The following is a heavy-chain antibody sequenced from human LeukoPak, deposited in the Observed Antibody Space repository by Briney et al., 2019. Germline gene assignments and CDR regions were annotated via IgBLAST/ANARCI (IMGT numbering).Heavy chain of an antibody. CDR1: GFTFSDYY. CDR3: TRVGSSGSVDY. V-gene: IGHV3-11*06. D-gene: IGHD1-1*01. CDR2: ISSRTSDT. J-gene: IGHJ4*02. Sequence: GGSLRLSCAASGFTFSDYYMSWIRQAPGKGLEWVSYISSRTSDTNYVDSVKGRFTISRDNAKNSLYLQMNSLRAEDTAVYHCTRVGSSGSVDYWGQGTLVTVSS.